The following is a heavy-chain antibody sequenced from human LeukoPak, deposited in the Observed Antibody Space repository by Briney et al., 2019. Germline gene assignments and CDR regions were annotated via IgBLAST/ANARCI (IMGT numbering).Heavy chain of an antibody. D-gene: IGHD2-15*01. CDR3: AKAPAYCSGGTCYDY. V-gene: IGHV3-23*01. CDR2: IGAGGTFT. CDR1: GFTFSSYA. J-gene: IGHJ4*02. Sequence: PGGSLRLSCTASGFTFSSYAMNWVRQAPGKGLEWVSGIGAGGTFTYYADSVKGRFTISRDNSKNTLYLQMKSLRADDTAVYYCAKAPAYCSGGTCYDYWGQGSLVTVSS.